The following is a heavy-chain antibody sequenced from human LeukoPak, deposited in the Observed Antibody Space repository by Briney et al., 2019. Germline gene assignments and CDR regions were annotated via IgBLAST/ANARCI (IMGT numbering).Heavy chain of an antibody. CDR1: GFTFSSYG. Sequence: GGSLRLSCAASGFTFSSYGMRWVRQAPGKGLEWVSAISGSGSSTYYADSVKGRFTISRDNSKKTLCLQMNSLRAEDTAVYYCAKKGGSIAAADYPNWFDPWGQGTLVTVSS. CDR2: ISGSGSST. D-gene: IGHD6-13*01. J-gene: IGHJ5*02. V-gene: IGHV3-23*01. CDR3: AKKGGSIAAADYPNWFDP.